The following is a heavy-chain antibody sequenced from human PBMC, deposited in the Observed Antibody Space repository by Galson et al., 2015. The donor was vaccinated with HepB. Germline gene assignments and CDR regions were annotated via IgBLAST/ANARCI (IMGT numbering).Heavy chain of an antibody. CDR1: GFSLSSVGMR. V-gene: IGHV2-70*04. D-gene: IGHD5-12*01. CDR2: IDWDDDK. Sequence: PALVKPTQTLTLTCTFSGFSLSSVGMRVSWLRQPPGKALEWLARIDWDDDKFYSTSLRARLTISKDTSENQVVLTMTNMDPVDTATYYCGRMNSGLAFDHWGQGTLVTVPS. CDR3: GRMNSGLAFDH. J-gene: IGHJ4*02.